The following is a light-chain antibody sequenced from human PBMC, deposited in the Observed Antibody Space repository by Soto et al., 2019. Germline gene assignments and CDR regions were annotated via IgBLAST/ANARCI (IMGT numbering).Light chain of an antibody. V-gene: IGLV2-11*01. CDR3: CSYADNYSYV. CDR2: DVS. Sequence: QSALTQPRSVSGSPGESVTSSCTGTSSDIGAYNYVFWYRQYPGKSPKLMTYDVSKRPSGVPDRFSGSKSGNTASLTISGLQAEDEADSSCCSYADNYSYVFGTGTKVTVL. J-gene: IGLJ1*01. CDR1: SSDIGAYNY.